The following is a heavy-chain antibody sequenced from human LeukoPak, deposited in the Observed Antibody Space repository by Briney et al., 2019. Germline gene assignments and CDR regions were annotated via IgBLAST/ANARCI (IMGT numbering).Heavy chain of an antibody. D-gene: IGHD6-19*01. CDR3: ARDLRIAVAGIFDY. J-gene: IGHJ4*02. CDR2: INAGNGNT. V-gene: IGHV1-3*01. CDR1: GYTFTSYA. Sequence: ASVKVSCKASGYTFTSYAMHWVRQAPGQRLEWMGWINAGNGNTKYSQKFQGRVTITRDTSASTAYMELSSLRSEDTAVYYCARDLRIAVAGIFDYWGQGTLVTVSS.